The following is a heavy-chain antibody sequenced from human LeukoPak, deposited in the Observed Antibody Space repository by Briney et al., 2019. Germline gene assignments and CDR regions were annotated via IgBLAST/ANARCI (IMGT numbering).Heavy chain of an antibody. J-gene: IGHJ3*02. D-gene: IGHD3-22*01. Sequence: GESLKISCQGSGYTFSNHWIGWVRQMPGKGLEWMGIIYPGDSDTRYSPSFQGQVTISADKSISTAYLQWSSLKASDTAMYYCARRQNYDSSGYYYVGHAFDIWGQGTMVTVSS. CDR3: ARRQNYDSSGYYYVGHAFDI. CDR1: GYTFSNHW. CDR2: IYPGDSDT. V-gene: IGHV5-51*01.